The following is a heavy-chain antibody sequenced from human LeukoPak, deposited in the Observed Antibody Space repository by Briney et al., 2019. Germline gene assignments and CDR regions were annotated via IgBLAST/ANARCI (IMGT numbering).Heavy chain of an antibody. D-gene: IGHD4-17*01. CDR1: GFTFDDYD. V-gene: IGHV3-20*04. CDR3: ARVLYGDYPFDY. Sequence: GGSLRLSCAASGFTFDDYDMSWVRQAPGKGLEWVSGINWNGGSTGYADSVKGRFAISRDNDKNSLYLQMNRLRAEDTALYYCARVLYGDYPFDYWGQGTLVTVSS. CDR2: INWNGGST. J-gene: IGHJ4*02.